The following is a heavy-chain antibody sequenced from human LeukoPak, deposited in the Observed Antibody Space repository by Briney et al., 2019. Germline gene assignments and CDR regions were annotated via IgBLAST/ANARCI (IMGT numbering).Heavy chain of an antibody. J-gene: IGHJ4*02. CDR3: ARHGGNYDFDY. D-gene: IGHD4-11*01. Sequence: SETLSLTCTVSDGSISSYYWSWIRQPPGKGLEWIGFNYHSGSTNCNPSLKSRVTMSVDTSKNQFPLKLTSVTAADTAVYYCARHGGNYDFDYWGQGTLLTVSS. CDR2: NYHSGST. CDR1: DGSISSYY. V-gene: IGHV4-59*08.